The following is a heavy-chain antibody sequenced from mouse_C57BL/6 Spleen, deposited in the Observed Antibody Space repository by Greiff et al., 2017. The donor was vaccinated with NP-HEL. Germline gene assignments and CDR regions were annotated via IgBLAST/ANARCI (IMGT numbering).Heavy chain of an antibody. CDR2: IHTNSGST. CDR1: GYTFTSYW. Sequence: VQLQQPGAELVKPGASVKLSCTASGYTFTSYWMHWVKQRPGQGLEWIGMIHTNSGSTNYNEKFKSQATLTVDKSSSTAYMQLSSLTSEDSAVYYCATDYGSNFYFDYWGQGTTLTVSS. CDR3: ATDYGSNFYFDY. D-gene: IGHD1-1*01. V-gene: IGHV1-64*01. J-gene: IGHJ2*01.